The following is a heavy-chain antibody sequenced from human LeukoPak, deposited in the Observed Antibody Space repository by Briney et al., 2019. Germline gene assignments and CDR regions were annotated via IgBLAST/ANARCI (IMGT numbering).Heavy chain of an antibody. CDR3: ARDHYHGLGWFDP. Sequence: GGSLRLSCALSGFTFSSYAMSWVRQAPGKGLEWVSAISGSGGSTYYADSVKGRFTISRDNSKNTLYLQMNSLRAEDTAVYYCARDHYHGLGWFDPWGQGTLVTVSS. D-gene: IGHD3-10*01. CDR1: GFTFSSYA. J-gene: IGHJ5*02. CDR2: ISGSGGST. V-gene: IGHV3-23*01.